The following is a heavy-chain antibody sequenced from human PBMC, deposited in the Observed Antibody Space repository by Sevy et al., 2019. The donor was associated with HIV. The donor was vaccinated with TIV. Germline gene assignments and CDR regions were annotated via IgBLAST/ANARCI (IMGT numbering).Heavy chain of an antibody. CDR1: GFTFSSYA. J-gene: IGHJ6*03. D-gene: IGHD1-7*01. V-gene: IGHV3-30-3*01. Sequence: GGSLRLSCAASGFTFSSYAMHWVRQAPGKGLEWVAVISYDGSNKYYADSVKGRFTIPRDNSKNTLYLQMNSLRAEDTAVYYCARGKLELRGYYYYYMDVWGKGTTVTVSS. CDR2: ISYDGSNK. CDR3: ARGKLELRGYYYYYMDV.